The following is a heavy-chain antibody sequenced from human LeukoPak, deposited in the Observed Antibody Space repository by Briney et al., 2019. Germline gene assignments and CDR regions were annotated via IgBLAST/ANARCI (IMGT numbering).Heavy chain of an antibody. J-gene: IGHJ4*02. CDR3: ARGTLPVARPGSYFDY. CDR2: IYYSGST. CDR1: GGSISSSSYY. Sequence: SETLSLTCTVSGGSISSSSYYWGWIRQPPGKGLEWIGSIYYSGSTYYNPSLKSRVTISVDTSKNQFSLKLSSVTAADTAVYYCARGTLPVARPGSYFDYWGQGTLVTVSS. V-gene: IGHV4-39*07. D-gene: IGHD6-6*01.